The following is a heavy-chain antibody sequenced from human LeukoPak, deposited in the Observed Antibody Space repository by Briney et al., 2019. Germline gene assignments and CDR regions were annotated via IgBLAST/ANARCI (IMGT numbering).Heavy chain of an antibody. CDR3: ATGYYEPFEK. D-gene: IGHD3-22*01. V-gene: IGHV4-59*01. CDR2: ISDTGTT. Sequence: SETLSLTCTVSGGSISSYYWNWIRQPPGKGPEWIGCISDTGTTKYNPAFKSRVTISVDTSKNQFSLKLTSVSAADTAVYFCATGYYEPFEKWGQGTLVSVSS. CDR1: GGSISSYY. J-gene: IGHJ4*02.